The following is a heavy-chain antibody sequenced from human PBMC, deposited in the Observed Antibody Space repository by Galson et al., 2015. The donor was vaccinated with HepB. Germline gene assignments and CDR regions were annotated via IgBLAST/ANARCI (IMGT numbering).Heavy chain of an antibody. CDR1: GFTFSSYS. D-gene: IGHD2-2*03. V-gene: IGHV3-21*01. J-gene: IGHJ4*02. CDR2: ISSRSSYM. Sequence: SLRLSCAASGFTFSSYSMNWVRQAPGKGLEWVSSISSRSSYMYYADSGKGRFTISRDNAKNSLYLQMNSLRAEDTALYYCARDGSFISHDYWGQGTLVTVSS. CDR3: ARDGSFISHDY.